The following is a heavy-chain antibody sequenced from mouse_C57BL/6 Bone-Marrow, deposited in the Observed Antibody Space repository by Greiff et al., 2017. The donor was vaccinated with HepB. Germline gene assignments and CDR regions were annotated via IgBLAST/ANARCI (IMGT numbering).Heavy chain of an antibody. CDR2: FHPYNDDT. CDR3: ARRGIYYDYDDGYAMDY. CDR1: GYTFTTYP. J-gene: IGHJ4*01. V-gene: IGHV1-47*01. Sequence: VHLVESGAELVKPGASVKMSCKASGYTFTTYPIEWMKQNHGKSLEWIGNFHPYNDDTKYNEKFKGKATLTVEKSSSTVYLELSRLTSDDSAVYYCARRGIYYDYDDGYAMDYWGQGTSVPVSS. D-gene: IGHD2-4*01.